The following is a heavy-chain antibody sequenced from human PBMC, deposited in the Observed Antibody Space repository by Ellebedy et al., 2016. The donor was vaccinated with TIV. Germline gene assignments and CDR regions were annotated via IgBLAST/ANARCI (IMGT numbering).Heavy chain of an antibody. V-gene: IGHV4-34*01. J-gene: IGHJ4*02. CDR3: SKNGPKPSGFDSLHFDR. Sequence: SETLSLTCAVYGGSFSNYYWNWIRQSPGKGLEWIGEINHSGNIFYNPSLKSRVSLSVDTSRSQISLNLSSVTAADTALYFCSKNGPKPSGFDSLHFDRWGQGTLVSVSS. D-gene: IGHD5-12*01. CDR2: INHSGNI. CDR1: GGSFSNYY.